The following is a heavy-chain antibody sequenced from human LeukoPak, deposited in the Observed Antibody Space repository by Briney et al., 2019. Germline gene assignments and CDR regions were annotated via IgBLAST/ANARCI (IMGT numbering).Heavy chain of an antibody. Sequence: SETLSLTCTVSGGSISSSNYYWGWIRQPPGKGLEWIGSIYYSRTTYYNPSLKSRVTISVDTSKNQFSLKLSSVTATDTAVYYCARRPIAAAAGWFDPWGQGTLVTVSS. CDR1: GGSISSSNYY. CDR3: ARRPIAAAAGWFDP. D-gene: IGHD6-13*01. J-gene: IGHJ5*02. V-gene: IGHV4-39*01. CDR2: IYYSRTT.